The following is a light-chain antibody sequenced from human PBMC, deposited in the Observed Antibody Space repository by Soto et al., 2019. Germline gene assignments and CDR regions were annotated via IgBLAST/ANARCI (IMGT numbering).Light chain of an antibody. J-gene: IGKJ1*01. CDR2: GAS. CDR3: QQYGSSGT. Sequence: TQCPGGLSLSRWEIATLSCRASQSVSNNYLAWYQQKPGQAPRLLIYGASNRATGIPDRFSGSGSGTDFTLTISRLEPEDFAVYYCQQYGSSGTVGQGTKVDVK. V-gene: IGKV3-20*01. CDR1: QSVSNNY.